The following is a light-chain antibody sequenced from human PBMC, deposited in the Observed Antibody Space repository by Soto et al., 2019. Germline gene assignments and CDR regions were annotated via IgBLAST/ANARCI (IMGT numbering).Light chain of an antibody. J-gene: IGKJ1*01. Sequence: VMTQSPATLSVSPGERTTLSCRASQSVRSNLAWYQQKPGQAPRLLIYGASSRATGIPVRFSGSGSGTEFTLTISSLQSEDFAVYYCQQYNNWPLTFGQGTKVDIK. CDR3: QQYNNWPLT. CDR2: GAS. V-gene: IGKV3-15*01. CDR1: QSVRSN.